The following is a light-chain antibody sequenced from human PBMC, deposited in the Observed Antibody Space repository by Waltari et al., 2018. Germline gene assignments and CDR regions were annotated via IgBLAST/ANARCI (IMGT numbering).Light chain of an antibody. Sequence: QSVLTQPPSVSGAPGQRVTISCTGRWSNIGAGYDVHRYQQLAGKAPRLLVYGCNARPPGVPDRFFGSKSGTSASLAITGLLSADEADYSCATWDDSLNAWIFGGGTRLTVL. CDR2: GCN. CDR1: WSNIGAGYD. J-gene: IGLJ2*01. CDR3: ATWDDSLNAWI. V-gene: IGLV1-40*01.